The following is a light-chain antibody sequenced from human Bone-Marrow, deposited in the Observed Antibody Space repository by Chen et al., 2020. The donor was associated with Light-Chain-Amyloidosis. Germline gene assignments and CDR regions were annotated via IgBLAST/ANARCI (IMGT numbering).Light chain of an antibody. J-gene: IGLJ2*01. CDR2: RDT. CDR3: QAADSSGTYGVI. V-gene: IGLV3-25*02. CDR1: DLPTKY. Sequence: SYELTQPPSVSVSPGQTARITCSGDDLPTKYAYWYQQKPGQAPVLVIHRDTERPSGISARFSGCRAGTTATVTISGVQAEEEADDHCQAADSSGTYGVIFGGGTKLTV.